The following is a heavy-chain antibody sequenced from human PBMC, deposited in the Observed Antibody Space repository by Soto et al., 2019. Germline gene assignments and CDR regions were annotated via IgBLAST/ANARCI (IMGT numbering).Heavy chain of an antibody. CDR3: ARDVYGIIEGDAFDM. J-gene: IGHJ3*02. CDR2: ISTYNGKT. V-gene: IGHV1-18*01. Sequence: QPQLVQSGAEVKKPGASVKVSCKASGYTFTSFGITWVRQAPGQGLEWMGWISTYNGKTNYPQKLQGRVTMTTDTSTSTAYMDLRSLRSDDTAVYYCARDVYGIIEGDAFDMWRQGTLVTVSS. CDR1: GYTFTSFG. D-gene: IGHD3-16*01.